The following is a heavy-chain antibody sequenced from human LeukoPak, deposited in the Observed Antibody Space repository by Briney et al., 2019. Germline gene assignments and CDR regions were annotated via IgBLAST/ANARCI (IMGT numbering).Heavy chain of an antibody. CDR3: AKDQRWHCSSGSCHDFDY. CDR2: ISYDGSNK. D-gene: IGHD2-15*01. Sequence: PGRSLRLSCAASGFTFSSYGMHWVRQAPGKGLEWVAVISYDGSNKCYADSVKGRFTISRDNSKNTLYLQMNSLRAEDTAVYYCAKDQRWHCSSGSCHDFDYWGQGTLVTVSS. J-gene: IGHJ4*02. V-gene: IGHV3-30*18. CDR1: GFTFSSYG.